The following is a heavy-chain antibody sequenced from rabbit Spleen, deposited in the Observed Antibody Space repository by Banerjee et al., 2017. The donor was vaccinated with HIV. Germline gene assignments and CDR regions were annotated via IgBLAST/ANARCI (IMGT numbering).Heavy chain of an antibody. CDR3: ARDTGSSFSSYGMDL. CDR2: IAGSSSDFT. Sequence: QSLEESGGDLVKPGASLTLTCIVSGFSFSSNWICWVRQAPGKGLEWISCIAGSSSDFTYSASWAKGRFTISKTSSTTVTLQMTSLTAADTATYFCARDTGSSFSSYGMDLWGQGTLVTVS. V-gene: IGHV1S40*01. J-gene: IGHJ6*01. D-gene: IGHD8-1*01. CDR1: GFSFSSNW.